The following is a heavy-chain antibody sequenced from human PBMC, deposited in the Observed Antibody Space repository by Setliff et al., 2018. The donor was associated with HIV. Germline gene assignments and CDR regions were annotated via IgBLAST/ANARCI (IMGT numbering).Heavy chain of an antibody. J-gene: IGHJ4*02. CDR3: ARAGYLLHYLDS. D-gene: IGHD1-26*01. V-gene: IGHV1-3*01. Sequence: ASVKVSCKASGYSFSNYAVHWVRQAPGQGLEWMGWINGGNAITKFSQKFQGRVTFTRDTSASTAYMELSSPRSEDTAVYYCARAGYLLHYLDSWGQGTLVTVSS. CDR2: INGGNAIT. CDR1: GYSFSNYA.